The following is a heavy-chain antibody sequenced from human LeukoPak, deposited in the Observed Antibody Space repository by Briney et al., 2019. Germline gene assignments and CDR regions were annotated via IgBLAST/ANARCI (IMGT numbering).Heavy chain of an antibody. CDR1: GFTFNNYG. D-gene: IGHD2-15*01. J-gene: IGHJ6*02. V-gene: IGHV3-30*18. CDR3: AKAIRGYCRDGICGRVEYYNGMDA. CDR2: ISNDGGKK. Sequence: GRSLRLSCAASGFTFNNYGIHWVRQAPGKGLEWVAVISNDGGKKYYSDSAKGRFTITRDNSTSTLYLQMNCLSDEDAAVYFCAKAIRGYCRDGICGRVEYYNGMDAWGQGTTVTVSS.